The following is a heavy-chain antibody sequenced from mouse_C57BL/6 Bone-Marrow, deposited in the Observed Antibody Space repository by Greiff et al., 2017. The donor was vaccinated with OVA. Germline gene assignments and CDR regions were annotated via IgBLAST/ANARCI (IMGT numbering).Heavy chain of an antibody. Sequence: QVQLQQSGAELVRPGASVTLSCKASGYTFTDYEMHWVKQTPVHGLEWIGAIDPENGGTAYNQKFKGKAILTADKSSSTAYMELRSLTSEDSAVYYCTRNYGSSHWYFDVWGTGTTVTVSS. CDR2: IDPENGGT. J-gene: IGHJ1*03. V-gene: IGHV1-15*01. D-gene: IGHD1-1*01. CDR1: GYTFTDYE. CDR3: TRNYGSSHWYFDV.